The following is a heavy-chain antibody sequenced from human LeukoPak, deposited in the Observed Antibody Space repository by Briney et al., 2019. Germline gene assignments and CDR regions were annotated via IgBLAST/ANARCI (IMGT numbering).Heavy chain of an antibody. CDR3: AREAGSGYYVY. V-gene: IGHV4-59*12. D-gene: IGHD3-22*01. J-gene: IGHJ4*02. CDR1: GGSISSYY. CDR2: IYYSGST. Sequence: PSETLSLTCTVSGGSISSYYWSWIRQPPGKGLEWIGSIYYSGSTYYNPSLKSRVTISVDTSKNQFSLKLSSVTAADTAVYYCAREAGSGYYVYWGQGTLVTVSS.